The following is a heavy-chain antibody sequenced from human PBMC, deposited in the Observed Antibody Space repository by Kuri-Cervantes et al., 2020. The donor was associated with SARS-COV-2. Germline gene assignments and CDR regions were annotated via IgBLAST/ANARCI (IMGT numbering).Heavy chain of an antibody. CDR3: ARHPLRGASIDSSVWFDP. CDR2: IYPGDSDT. J-gene: IGHJ5*02. Sequence: GESLKISCKGSGYRFTGYWIGWVRQMPGKGLEWMGIIYPGDSDTRYSPSFEGQVTISADQSIDTAYLQWSSLKASDTAMYYSARHPLRGASIDSSVWFDPWGQGTLVTVSS. V-gene: IGHV5-51*01. D-gene: IGHD6-19*01. CDR1: GYRFTGYW.